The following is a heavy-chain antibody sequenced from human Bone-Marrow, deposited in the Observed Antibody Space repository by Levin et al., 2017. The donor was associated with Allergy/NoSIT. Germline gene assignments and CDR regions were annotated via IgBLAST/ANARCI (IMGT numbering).Heavy chain of an antibody. CDR2: ISPYNANT. J-gene: IGHJ4*02. D-gene: IGHD3-16*02. V-gene: IGHV1-18*01. CDR1: GYTFTSYG. CDR3: AKSPNMITFGGLIVRPYYFDY. Sequence: ASVKVSCKTSGYTFTSYGLGWVRQAPGQGLEWMGCISPYNANTDYAQKFQGRVTISTDTSTSTAYMELRSLRSDDTAVYYCAKSPNMITFGGLIVRPYYFDYWGQGTLVTVSS.